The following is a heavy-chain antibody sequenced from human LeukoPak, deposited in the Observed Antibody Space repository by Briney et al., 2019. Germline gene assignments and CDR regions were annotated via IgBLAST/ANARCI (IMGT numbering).Heavy chain of an antibody. V-gene: IGHV2-5*01. CDR3: AHSYYTSAWSYCYGLDV. CDR1: GFSLSTRGVG. CDR2: IYWNDDK. Sequence: SGPTLVNPTQTLTLTCTFSGFSLSTRGVGVVWIRQPPGKALEWLAVIYWNDDKRCSPSLKSRLTITKDTSQNQVVLIMTNMDPVDTAIYFCAHSYYTSAWSYCYGLDVWGQGTTVTVSS. J-gene: IGHJ6*02. D-gene: IGHD6-13*01.